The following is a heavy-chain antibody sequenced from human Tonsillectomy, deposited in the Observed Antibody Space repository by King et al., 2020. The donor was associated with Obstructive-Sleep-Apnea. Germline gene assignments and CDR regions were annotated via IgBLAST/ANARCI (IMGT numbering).Heavy chain of an antibody. CDR3: AKDSGSGSLGH. CDR2: ISWNSGSI. D-gene: IGHD1-26*01. J-gene: IGHJ4*02. CDR1: GFTFDDYA. Sequence: VQLVESGGGLVQPGRSLRLSCAASGFTFDDYAMHWVRQAPGKGLEWVSCISWNSGSIGYADSVKGRFTISRDNAKNSLYLQMNSLRAEDTALYYCAKDSGSGSLGHWGQGTLVTVSS. V-gene: IGHV3-9*01.